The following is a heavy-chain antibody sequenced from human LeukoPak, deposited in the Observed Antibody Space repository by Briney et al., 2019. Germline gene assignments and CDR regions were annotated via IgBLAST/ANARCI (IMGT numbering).Heavy chain of an antibody. CDR3: ARGDSNTWYGY. V-gene: IGHV5-51*01. J-gene: IGHJ4*02. CDR1: GYSFTSYW. CDR2: IHPGNSET. D-gene: IGHD6-13*01. Sequence: GESLKISCKGSGYSFTSYWIAWVRQMPGRGLEWMGIIHPGNSETRYIPSFQGQVTISADKSISTAYLQWSSLKASDTAMYYCARGDSNTWYGYWGQGTLVTVSS.